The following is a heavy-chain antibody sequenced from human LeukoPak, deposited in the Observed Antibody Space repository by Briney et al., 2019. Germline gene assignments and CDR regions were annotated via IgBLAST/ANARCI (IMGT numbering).Heavy chain of an antibody. J-gene: IGHJ6*03. V-gene: IGHV1-8*01. Sequence: ASVKVSCKASGYTFTSYDINWVRQATGQGLEWMGWMNPNSGNTSYAQKFQGRVTMTRNTSISTAYMELSSLRSEDTAVYYCARVGFGAMIVVVSYYYYMDVWGKGTTVTVSS. CDR2: MNPNSGNT. CDR1: GYTFTSYD. D-gene: IGHD3-22*01. CDR3: ARVGFGAMIVVVSYYYYMDV.